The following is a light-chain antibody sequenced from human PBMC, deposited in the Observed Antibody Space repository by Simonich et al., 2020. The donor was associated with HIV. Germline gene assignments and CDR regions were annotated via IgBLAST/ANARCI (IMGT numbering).Light chain of an antibody. CDR3: QQFNSYAWT. J-gene: IGKJ1*01. CDR1: QSLLYSSNNKNY. Sequence: DIMMTQSPDSLAVSLGERATINCKSSQSLLYSSNNKNYLAWYQQKPGQPPKLLIYLTSTRESGVPDRFSGSGSGTDFTLTISSLQPEDFATYYCQQFNSYAWTFGPGTKVEIK. V-gene: IGKV4-1*01. CDR2: LTS.